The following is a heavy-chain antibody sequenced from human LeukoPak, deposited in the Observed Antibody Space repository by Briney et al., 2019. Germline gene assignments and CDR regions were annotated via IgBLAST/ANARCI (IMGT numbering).Heavy chain of an antibody. V-gene: IGHV3-7*01. CDR3: ARVVPVYAGRYRGGMDV. Sequence: GGSLRLSCAASGFTFINYWMTWVRQGPGRGLEGVANVKHDGSEKNYVGSVKGRFTISRDNAKNSLYLQMNSLRAEDTGVYYCARVVPVYAGRYRGGMDVWGQGTTVTVSS. CDR2: VKHDGSEK. CDR1: GFTFINYW. J-gene: IGHJ6*02. D-gene: IGHD5-12*01.